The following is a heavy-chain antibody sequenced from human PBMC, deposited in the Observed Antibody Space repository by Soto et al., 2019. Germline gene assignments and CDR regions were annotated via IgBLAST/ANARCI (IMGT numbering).Heavy chain of an antibody. D-gene: IGHD1-7*01. CDR3: AYSHENWNFVNAFDF. V-gene: IGHV2-5*01. CDR1: GFSLSTRGVG. Sequence: QITLKESGPTLVKPTQTLTLTCTFSGFSLSTRGVGVGWIRQPPGRALELLAFIYWNDNKYYSPSLKSRLTVTKDTSKNQVVLTVTNMDPVDTATYSCAYSHENWNFVNAFDFWGQGTMVTVSS. CDR2: IYWNDNK. J-gene: IGHJ3*01.